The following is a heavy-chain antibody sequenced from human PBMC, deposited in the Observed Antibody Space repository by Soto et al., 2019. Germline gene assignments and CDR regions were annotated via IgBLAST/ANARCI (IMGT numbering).Heavy chain of an antibody. CDR3: ARALVTDYNSRDYHYYFAMDV. J-gene: IGHJ6*02. V-gene: IGHV4-31*02. D-gene: IGHD3-22*01. CDR2: VYHTGTT. Sequence: SETQSLTYIFSGVPVSGACVYWSWISHLPGKGLEWIANVYHTGTTYYNPSHKSRVSMSVDTSQNQLSLILASVTAADTAVYYCARALVTDYNSRDYHYYFAMDVWGQGTSVNVSS. CDR1: GVPVSGACVY.